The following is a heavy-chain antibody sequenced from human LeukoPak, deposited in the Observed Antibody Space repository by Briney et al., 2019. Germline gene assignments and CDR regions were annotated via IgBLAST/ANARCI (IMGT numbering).Heavy chain of an antibody. CDR1: GYTFTGYY. V-gene: IGHV1-2*02. CDR3: ARDGVYGSSGYYNWFDP. J-gene: IGHJ5*02. Sequence: ASVKVSCKASGYTFTGYYMQWVRQAPGQGLEWMGWINPNSGGTNYAQKFQGRVTMTRDTSISTAYMELSRLRSDDTAVYYCARDGVYGSSGYYNWFDPWGQGTLVTVSS. D-gene: IGHD3-22*01. CDR2: INPNSGGT.